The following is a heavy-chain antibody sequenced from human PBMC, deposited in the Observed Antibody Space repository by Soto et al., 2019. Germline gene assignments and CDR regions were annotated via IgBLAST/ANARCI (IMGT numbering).Heavy chain of an antibody. CDR1: GFTIGSYG. J-gene: IGHJ4*02. D-gene: IGHD3-10*01. CDR3: VRGPYYGLYYFDP. Sequence: QVLLVESGGGVVQPGTSLRLSCAASGFTIGSYGMHWVRQAPGKGLEWVAGLWYDGDDKYYGDSVKGRLTISRDNSRNTLYLQMNSLRPEDTAVYYCVRGPYYGLYYFDPWGQGALVTVSS. CDR2: LWYDGDDK. V-gene: IGHV3-33*01.